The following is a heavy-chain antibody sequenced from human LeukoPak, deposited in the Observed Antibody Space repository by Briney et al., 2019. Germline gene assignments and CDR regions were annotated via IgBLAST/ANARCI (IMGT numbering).Heavy chain of an antibody. CDR3: AREPQYGDFHYGMDV. J-gene: IGHJ6*02. Sequence: SETLSLTCTVSGGSISSSSYYWGWIRQPPGKGLEWIGYIYYSGSTNYNPSLKSRVTISVDTSKNQFSLKLSSVTAADTAVYYCAREPQYGDFHYGMDVWGQGTTVTVSS. V-gene: IGHV4-61*01. D-gene: IGHD4-17*01. CDR2: IYYSGST. CDR1: GGSISSSSYY.